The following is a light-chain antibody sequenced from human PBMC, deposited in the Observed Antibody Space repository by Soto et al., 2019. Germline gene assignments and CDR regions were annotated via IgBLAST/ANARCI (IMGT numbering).Light chain of an antibody. Sequence: IVMTQSPATLPVSPGERATLSCRTSQSVTSYLAWYQQKPGQAPRLLIYDVSNRASGIPARFSGSGSETDFTLTISSLEPEDFAVYYCQQRSDWPLTFGQGTRLE. CDR2: DVS. CDR1: QSVTSY. V-gene: IGKV3-11*01. CDR3: QQRSDWPLT. J-gene: IGKJ5*01.